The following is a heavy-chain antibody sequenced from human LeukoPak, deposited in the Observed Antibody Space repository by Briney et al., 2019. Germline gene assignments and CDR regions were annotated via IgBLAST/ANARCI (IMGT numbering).Heavy chain of an antibody. V-gene: IGHV4-39*01. CDR1: GVSISSGSYY. CDR2: IYYSGST. CDR3: ARVQKGVHYLDY. Sequence: SETLSLTCAVSGVSISSGSYYWGWIRQPPGKGLEWIGSIYYSGSTYYNPSLKSRVTISMDTSKNQFSLKLSFVSAADTAVYYCARVQKGVHYLDYWGQGTLVTVSS. D-gene: IGHD3-10*01. J-gene: IGHJ4*02.